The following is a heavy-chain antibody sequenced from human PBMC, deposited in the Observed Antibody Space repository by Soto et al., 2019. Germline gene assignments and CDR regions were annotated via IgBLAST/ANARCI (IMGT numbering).Heavy chain of an antibody. Sequence: NLSETLSLTCTVPGGSIDSSNYYWDWIRQPPGKGLEWIGTTYYNGNAYYNPSLKSRVTMSVDTSKNQFSLKLSSVTAADTAVYYCARLGGDEIDRWGQGTMVTVSS. J-gene: IGHJ3*01. V-gene: IGHV4-39*01. CDR3: ARLGGDEIDR. CDR2: TYYNGNA. CDR1: GGSIDSSNYY. D-gene: IGHD3-16*01.